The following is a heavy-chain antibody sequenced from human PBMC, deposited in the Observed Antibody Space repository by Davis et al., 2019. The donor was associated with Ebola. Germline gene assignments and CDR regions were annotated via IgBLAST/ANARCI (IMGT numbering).Heavy chain of an antibody. D-gene: IGHD3-3*02. Sequence: PSETLSLTCTVSGGSISSGGYYWSWIRQHPGKGLEWIGYIYYSGSTYYNPSLKSRVTISVDTSKNQFSLKLSSVTAADTAVYYCARGVHFWSGYPDFDYWGQGTLVTVSS. CDR1: GGSISSGGYY. CDR3: ARGVHFWSGYPDFDY. CDR2: IYYSGST. J-gene: IGHJ4*02. V-gene: IGHV4-31*03.